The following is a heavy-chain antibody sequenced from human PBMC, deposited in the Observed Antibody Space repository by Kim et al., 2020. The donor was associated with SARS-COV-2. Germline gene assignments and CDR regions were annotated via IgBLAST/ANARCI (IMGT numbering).Heavy chain of an antibody. Sequence: SETLSLTCTVSGGSVSSGSYYWSWIRQPPGKGLEWIGYIYYSGSTNYNPSLKSRVTISVDTSKNQFSLKLSSVTAADTAVYYCARDRGIAAAGMYYYGM. V-gene: IGHV4-61*01. CDR2: IYYSGST. D-gene: IGHD6-13*01. CDR1: GGSVSSGSYY. CDR3: ARDRGIAAAGMYYYGM. J-gene: IGHJ6*01.